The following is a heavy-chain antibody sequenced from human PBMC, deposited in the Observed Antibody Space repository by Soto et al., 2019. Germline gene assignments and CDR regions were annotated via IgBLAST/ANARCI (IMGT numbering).Heavy chain of an antibody. D-gene: IGHD3-22*01. V-gene: IGHV4-34*01. CDR1: GGSFSGYY. CDR2: INHSGST. Sequence: SETLSLTCAVYGGSFSGYYWSWIRQPPGKGLEWIGEINHSGSTNYNPSLKSRVTISVETSKNQFSLKLSSVTAADTAVYYCARGFFPDLSITMIVVSFDYWGQGTLVTVSS. CDR3: ARGFFPDLSITMIVVSFDY. J-gene: IGHJ4*02.